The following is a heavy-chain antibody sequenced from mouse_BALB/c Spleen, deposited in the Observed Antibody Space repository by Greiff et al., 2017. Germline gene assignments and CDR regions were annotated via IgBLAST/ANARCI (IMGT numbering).Heavy chain of an antibody. Sequence: DVQLQESGPGLVKPSQSLSLTCTVTGYSITSDYAWNWIRQFPGNKLEWMGYISYSGSTSYNPSLKSRISITRDTSKNQFFLQLNSVTTEDTATYYCAREIYYDYWGQGTSVTVSS. CDR1: GYSITSDYA. CDR2: ISYSGST. V-gene: IGHV3-2*02. D-gene: IGHD2-4*01. J-gene: IGHJ4*01. CDR3: AREIYYDY.